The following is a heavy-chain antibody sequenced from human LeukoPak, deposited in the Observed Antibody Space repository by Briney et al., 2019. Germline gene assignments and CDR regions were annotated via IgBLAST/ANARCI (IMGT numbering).Heavy chain of an antibody. CDR2: IKEDGSEK. CDR1: GFTFSSNW. D-gene: IGHD1-20*01. Sequence: GGSLRLSCAASGFTFSSNWMSWVRQAPGKGLEWVANIKEDGSEKYYVDSVKGRFTISRDNAKNSLYLQMNSLRAGDTAVYYCARDEYNWNVDAFDIWGQGTVVTVSS. V-gene: IGHV3-7*01. CDR3: ARDEYNWNVDAFDI. J-gene: IGHJ3*02.